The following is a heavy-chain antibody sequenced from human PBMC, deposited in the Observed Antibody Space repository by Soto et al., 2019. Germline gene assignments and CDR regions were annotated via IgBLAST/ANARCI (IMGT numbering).Heavy chain of an antibody. V-gene: IGHV1-8*01. D-gene: IGHD3-10*01. CDR3: ARSVAVRGVIITTYYYYYMDV. CDR1: GYTFTSYD. CDR2: MNPNSGNT. J-gene: IGHJ6*03. Sequence: GASVKVSCKASGYTFTSYDINWVRQATGQGLEWMGWMNPNSGNTGYAQKFQGRVTMTRNTSISTAYMELSSLRSEDTAVYYCARSVAVRGVIITTYYYYYMDVWGKGTTVNVSS.